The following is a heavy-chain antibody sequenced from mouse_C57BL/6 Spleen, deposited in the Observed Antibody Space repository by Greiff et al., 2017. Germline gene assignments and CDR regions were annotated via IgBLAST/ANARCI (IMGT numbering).Heavy chain of an antibody. CDR1: GYTFTDYN. CDR2: INPNNGGT. D-gene: IGHD2-3*01. Sequence: EVQLQESGPELVKPGASVKMSCKASGYTFTDYNMHWVKQSHGKSLEWIGYINPNNGGTSYNQKFKGKATLTVNKASSTAYMELRSLTSEDSAVYYCDGYYPFDVWGTGTTVTVSS. V-gene: IGHV1-22*01. J-gene: IGHJ1*03. CDR3: DGYYPFDV.